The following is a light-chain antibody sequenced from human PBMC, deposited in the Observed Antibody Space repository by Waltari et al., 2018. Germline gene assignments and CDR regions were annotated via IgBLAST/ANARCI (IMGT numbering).Light chain of an antibody. CDR1: QDINNY. CDR3: QQYNGYPYT. CDR2: ASS. J-gene: IGKJ2*01. Sequence: DIQMTQSPPSLSASVGDRITITCRASQDINNYLAWFQQKPGNAPKSLIYASSNLLSGVPSKFSGSGSGTEFTLTISSLQPEDFATYYCQQYNGYPYTFGQGTKLEI. V-gene: IGKV1-16*02.